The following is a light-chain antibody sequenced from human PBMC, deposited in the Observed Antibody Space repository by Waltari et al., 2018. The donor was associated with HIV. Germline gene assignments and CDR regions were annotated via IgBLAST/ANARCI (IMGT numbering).Light chain of an antibody. CDR1: QSVLYSSNNKNY. Sequence: DIVMTQSPDSLAVSLGERATINCKSSQSVLYSSNNKNYLAGYQQKPGHPPKLLIYWASTRESGVPDRFSGSGSGTDFTLTISSLQAEDVAVYYCQQYYSTPLTFGGGTTVEIK. V-gene: IGKV4-1*01. J-gene: IGKJ4*01. CDR3: QQYYSTPLT. CDR2: WAS.